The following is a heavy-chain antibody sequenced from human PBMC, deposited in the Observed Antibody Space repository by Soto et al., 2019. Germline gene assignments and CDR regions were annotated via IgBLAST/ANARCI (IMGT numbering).Heavy chain of an antibody. CDR1: GYSFTSYW. J-gene: IGHJ4*02. V-gene: IGHV5-51*01. CDR2: IYPGDSDT. CDR3: ARLKRDGYNYSPLYY. Sequence: GESLKISCKGSGYSFTSYWIGWVRQMPGKGLEWMGIIYPGDSDTRYSPSFQGQVTISADKSISTAYLQWNSLKASDTAMYYCARLKRDGYNYSPLYYWGQGTLVTVSS. D-gene: IGHD5-12*01.